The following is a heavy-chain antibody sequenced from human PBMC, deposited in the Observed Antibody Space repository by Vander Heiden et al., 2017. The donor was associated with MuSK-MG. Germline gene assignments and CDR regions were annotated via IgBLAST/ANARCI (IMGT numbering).Heavy chain of an antibody. CDR2: IYHGDSDT. V-gene: IGHV5-51*01. Sequence: EVQLVQSGTEVKKPGESLKISCQGSGYSFAAYKIGWVRQMPGKGLEWMGTIYHGDSDTRYSPSFQGQVTISADMSISTAYLQWSSLKASDTAMYYCARRRGYSDGHLGEVDYWGQGTLVTVSS. D-gene: IGHD5-18*01. CDR1: GYSFAAYK. CDR3: ARRRGYSDGHLGEVDY. J-gene: IGHJ4*02.